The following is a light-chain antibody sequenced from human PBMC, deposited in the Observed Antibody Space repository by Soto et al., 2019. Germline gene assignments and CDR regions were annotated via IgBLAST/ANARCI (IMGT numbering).Light chain of an antibody. Sequence: DIQITQSPSTLSASLGDRVTITCRASQTVNAWLAWYQHKPGKAPKPLIYDASSLESGVPARFSGSGSGTEFILTISSLQPDDVGTYRCQQYNTHSGKFGQGTKV. V-gene: IGKV1-5*01. CDR3: QQYNTHSGK. CDR2: DAS. CDR1: QTVNAW. J-gene: IGKJ1*01.